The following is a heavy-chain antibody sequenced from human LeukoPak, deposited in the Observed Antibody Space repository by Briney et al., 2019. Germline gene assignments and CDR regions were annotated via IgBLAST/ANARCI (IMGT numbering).Heavy chain of an antibody. D-gene: IGHD1-20*01. V-gene: IGHV4-59*01. CDR2: IYYSGST. CDR3: ARDRGITGQNDY. J-gene: IGHJ4*02. Sequence: SETLSLTCTVSGGSISSYYWSWIRQPPGKGLEWIGYIYYSGSTNYNPSLKSRVTISVDTPKNQFSLKLSSVTAADTAVYYCARDRGITGQNDYWGQGTLVTVSS. CDR1: GGSISSYY.